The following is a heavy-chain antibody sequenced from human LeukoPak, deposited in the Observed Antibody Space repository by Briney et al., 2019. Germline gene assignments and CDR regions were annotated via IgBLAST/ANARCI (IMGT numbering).Heavy chain of an antibody. J-gene: IGHJ4*02. CDR3: ARVGLGSSWYNDY. CDR2: ITSGSTYI. Sequence: KAGGSLRLSCAASGFTFIRYNMNWVRQAPGKWLEWVSSITSGSTYIYYADSVKGRFTISRDNAKNSLYLQMNSLRDEDTAVYYCARVGLGSSWYNDYWGQGTLVTVSS. CDR1: GFTFIRYN. V-gene: IGHV3-21*01. D-gene: IGHD6-13*01.